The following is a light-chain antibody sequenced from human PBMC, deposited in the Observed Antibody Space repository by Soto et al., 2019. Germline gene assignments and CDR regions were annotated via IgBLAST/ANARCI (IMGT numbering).Light chain of an antibody. CDR2: TAS. Sequence: IQMTQSPSTLSASVGDRVAITCRASQIIGSGLPWYQQKPGKAPKFLIYTASSLESGVPSRFSGSGYGTEFTLTISSLQPDDFATYYCQQDYDVPWTFGQGTKVEIK. CDR1: QIIGSG. CDR3: QQDYDVPWT. V-gene: IGKV1-5*03. J-gene: IGKJ1*01.